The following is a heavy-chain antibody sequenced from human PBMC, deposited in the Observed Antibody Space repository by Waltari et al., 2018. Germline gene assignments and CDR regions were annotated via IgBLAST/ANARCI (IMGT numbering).Heavy chain of an antibody. CDR3: ARDAATGYFDS. D-gene: IGHD1-1*01. CDR2: YHYSGSP. V-gene: IGHV4-59*01. J-gene: IGHJ4*02. CDR1: DDSFNDYY. Sequence: QVQLQESGPGLVKPSETLSLTCSISDDSFNDYYWCWIRQPPGKGLEWLGYYHYSGSPHSSPSFKRRVTMSIDTSKNQFSLNLSSVSAAETAVYYCARDAATGYFDSWGQGTLVTVSS.